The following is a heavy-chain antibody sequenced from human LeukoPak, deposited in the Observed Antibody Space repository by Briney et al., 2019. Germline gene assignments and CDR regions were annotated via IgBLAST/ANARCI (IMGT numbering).Heavy chain of an antibody. Sequence: ASVKVSCKVSGYILTELSIHWVRQAPGKGLEWMGSFDPEDAKTMSAQTFQGRVTMTEDTSTDTAYMELRSLRSDDTAIYYCVIMSHTVVPTARIYYYMDIWGTGTTVIVSS. D-gene: IGHD1-1*01. CDR1: GYILTELS. CDR3: VIMSHTVVPTARIYYYMDI. CDR2: FDPEDAKT. J-gene: IGHJ6*03. V-gene: IGHV1-24*01.